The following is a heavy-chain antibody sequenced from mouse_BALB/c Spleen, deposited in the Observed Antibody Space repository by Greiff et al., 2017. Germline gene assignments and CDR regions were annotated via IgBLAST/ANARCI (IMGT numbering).Heavy chain of an antibody. J-gene: IGHJ3*01. Sequence: VHLVESGPGLVAPSQSLSITCTVSGFSLTSYGVHWVRQPPGKGLEWLGVIWAGGSTNYNSALMSRLSISKDNSKSQVFLKMNSLQTDDTAMYYCARVLRLREGFAYWGQGTLVTVSA. D-gene: IGHD1-2*01. CDR1: GFSLTSYG. CDR2: IWAGGST. V-gene: IGHV2-9*02. CDR3: ARVLRLREGFAY.